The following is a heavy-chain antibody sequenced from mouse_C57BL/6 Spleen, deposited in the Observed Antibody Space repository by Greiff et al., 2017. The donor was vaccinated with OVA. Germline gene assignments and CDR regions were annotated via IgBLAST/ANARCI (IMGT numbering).Heavy chain of an antibody. CDR1: GFDIKDDY. CDR3: TARGGLAY. CDR2: IDPENGDT. V-gene: IGHV14-4*01. Sequence: VQLQQSGPELVRPGASVKLSCTASGFDIKDDYMHWVKQRPGQGLEWIGWIDPENGDTEYASKFQGKATITADTSSNTAYLQLSSLTSEDTAVYYCTARGGLAYWGQGTLVTVSA. D-gene: IGHD1-1*02. J-gene: IGHJ3*01.